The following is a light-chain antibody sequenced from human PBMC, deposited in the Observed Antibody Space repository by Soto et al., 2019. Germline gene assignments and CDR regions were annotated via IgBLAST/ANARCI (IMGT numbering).Light chain of an antibody. CDR1: QSLLHSNGYNY. Sequence: DIVMTQSPLSLPVTPGEPASISCRSSQSLLHSNGYNYLDWYLQKPGQSPQLLIYLGSNRGSGVPDRISGSGSGTDFTLKISRVEAEDVGVYYCMQALQTPITFGQGTRLEIK. V-gene: IGKV2-28*01. CDR3: MQALQTPIT. CDR2: LGS. J-gene: IGKJ5*01.